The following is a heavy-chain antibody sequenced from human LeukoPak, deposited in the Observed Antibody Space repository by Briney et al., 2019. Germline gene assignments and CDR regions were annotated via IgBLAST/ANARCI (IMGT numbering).Heavy chain of an antibody. CDR1: GFTFSSNW. CDR3: ARATRPYRYSSSWYYFDY. Sequence: GGSLRLSCAATGFTFSSNWMHWVRQAPGKGLVWISRINGDGRIIEHAESVKGRFTISRDNAKNSLYLQMNSLRAEDTAVYYCARATRPYRYSSSWYYFDYWGQGTLVTVSS. D-gene: IGHD6-13*01. CDR2: INGDGRII. V-gene: IGHV3-74*03. J-gene: IGHJ4*02.